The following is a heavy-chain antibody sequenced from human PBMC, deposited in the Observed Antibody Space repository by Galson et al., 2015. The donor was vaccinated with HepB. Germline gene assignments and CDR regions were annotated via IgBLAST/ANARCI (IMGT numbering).Heavy chain of an antibody. Sequence: SLRLSCAASGFTFSSYGMHWVRQAPGKGLEWVAVISYDGSNKYYADSVKGRFTISRDNSKNTLYLQMNSLRAEDTAVYYCAKDKAVNGITNFSYYYYGMDAWGQGTTVTVSS. V-gene: IGHV3-30*18. J-gene: IGHJ6*02. CDR3: AKDKAVNGITNFSYYYYGMDA. CDR2: ISYDGSNK. D-gene: IGHD1-14*01. CDR1: GFTFSSYG.